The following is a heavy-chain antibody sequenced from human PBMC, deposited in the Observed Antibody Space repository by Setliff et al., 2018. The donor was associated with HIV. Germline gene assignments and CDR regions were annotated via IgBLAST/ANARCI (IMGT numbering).Heavy chain of an antibody. J-gene: IGHJ4*02. Sequence: PSETLSLTCTVAGGSISSSNYYWGWIRQPPGEGLEWIGSIFYTGTTSYNPALKSRVALSVGAAKNQFSLKLSSVTAADTAVYYCARGGELDDFLYYFDYWGQGTLVTVSS. CDR1: GGSISSSNYY. V-gene: IGHV4-39*07. CDR3: ARGGELDDFLYYFDY. CDR2: IFYTGTT. D-gene: IGHD3-3*01.